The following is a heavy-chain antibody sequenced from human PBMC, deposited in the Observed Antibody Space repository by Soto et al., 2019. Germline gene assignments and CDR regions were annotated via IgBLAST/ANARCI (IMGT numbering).Heavy chain of an antibody. J-gene: IGHJ5*02. Sequence: SVKVSCKASGGTFSSYSISWVRQAPGQGLEWMGGIIPIFGTANYAQKFQGRVTITADESTSTAYMELSSLRSEDTAVYYCARYVVVYRPRPRGQGTLVPVAS. V-gene: IGHV1-69*13. CDR3: ARYVVVYRPRP. CDR1: GGTFSSYS. CDR2: IIPIFGTA. D-gene: IGHD2-2*01.